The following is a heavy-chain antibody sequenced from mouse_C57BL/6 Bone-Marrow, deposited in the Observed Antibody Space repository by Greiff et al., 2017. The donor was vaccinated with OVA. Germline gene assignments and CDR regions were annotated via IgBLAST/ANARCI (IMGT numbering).Heavy chain of an antibody. Sequence: EVKVVESGGGLVQSGRSLRLSCATSGFTFSDFYMEWVRQAPGKGLEWIAASRNKANDYTTEYSASVKGRFIVSRDTSQSILYLQMNALRAEDTAIYYCARDANWYFDDWGTGTTVTVSS. CDR2: SRNKANDYTT. J-gene: IGHJ1*03. CDR3: ARDANWYFDD. CDR1: GFTFSDFY. V-gene: IGHV7-1*01.